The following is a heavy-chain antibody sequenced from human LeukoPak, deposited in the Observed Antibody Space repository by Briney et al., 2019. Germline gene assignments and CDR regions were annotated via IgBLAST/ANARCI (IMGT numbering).Heavy chain of an antibody. CDR3: AKCGNSGCHLIDY. J-gene: IGHJ4*02. CDR2: IKQDGSEK. Sequence: GGSLRLSCAASGFTFSSYWMSWVRQVPGKGLEWEANIKQDGSEKYYVDSVKGRFTISRDNAKNSLHLQMDSLRAEDTAVYYCAKCGNSGCHLIDYWGQGTLVTVSS. V-gene: IGHV3-7*05. D-gene: IGHD5-12*01. CDR1: GFTFSSYW.